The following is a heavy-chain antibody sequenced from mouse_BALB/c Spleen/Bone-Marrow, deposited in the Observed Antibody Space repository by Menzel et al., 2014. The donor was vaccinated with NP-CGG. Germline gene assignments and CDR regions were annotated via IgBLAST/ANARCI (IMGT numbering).Heavy chain of an antibody. V-gene: IGHV5-9-3*01. J-gene: IGHJ1*01. CDR1: GFTFSTYA. CDR3: ARPRMITTYFDV. Sequence: EVQLVESGGGLAKPGGSLKLSCAASGFTFSTYAMSWVRQTPEKRLEWVATINTGGTYIYYADSVKGRFTISRDNAKNTLCLQMSSLRSEGTAMFYCARPRMITTYFDVWGAGATVTVSS. D-gene: IGHD2-4*01. CDR2: INTGGTYI.